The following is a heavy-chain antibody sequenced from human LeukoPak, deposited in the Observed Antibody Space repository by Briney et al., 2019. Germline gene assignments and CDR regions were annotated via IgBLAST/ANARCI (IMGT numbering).Heavy chain of an antibody. CDR1: GFTVSSNY. D-gene: IGHD3-10*01. V-gene: IGHV3-30*03. CDR2: TSSDLNVK. CDR3: AREGYYGSGSPPSLYFDY. J-gene: IGHJ4*02. Sequence: PGGSLRLSCAASGFTVSSNYMSWVRQAPGKGLEWVAVTSSDLNVKLYADSVKGRFTISRDNSRSTLYLQMNSLRPEDTAIYYCAREGYYGSGSPPSLYFDYWGQGTLVAVPS.